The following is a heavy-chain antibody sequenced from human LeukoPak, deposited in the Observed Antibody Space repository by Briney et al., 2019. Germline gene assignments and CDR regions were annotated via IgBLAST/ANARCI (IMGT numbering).Heavy chain of an antibody. J-gene: IGHJ6*02. CDR3: ARDLWVEPDEHSDAYYYGMDV. Sequence: PSETLSLTCTVSGGSISSYYWSWIRQPPGKGLEWIGYIYYSGSTNYNPSLKSRVTISVDTSKNQFSLKLSSVTAADTAVYYCARDLWVEPDEHSDAYYYGMDVWGQGTTVTVSS. CDR2: IYYSGST. V-gene: IGHV4-59*01. D-gene: IGHD3-3*02. CDR1: GGSISSYY.